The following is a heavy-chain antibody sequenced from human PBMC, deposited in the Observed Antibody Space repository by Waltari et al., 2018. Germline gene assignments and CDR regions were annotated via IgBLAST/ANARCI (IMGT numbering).Heavy chain of an antibody. Sequence: QLQESGPGLVKPSGTLSLTCAVSGDSMSSSYWWSWVRQPPGKGLEWIGQVHGSGRANYNPSFASRVTVSLDTPNNQFSLRVTSATAADTAIYYCARDRGRGLYLDSWGPGTLVAVSP. J-gene: IGHJ4*02. V-gene: IGHV4-4*02. CDR3: ARDRGRGLYLDS. D-gene: IGHD2-15*01. CDR1: GDSMSSSYW. CDR2: VHGSGRA.